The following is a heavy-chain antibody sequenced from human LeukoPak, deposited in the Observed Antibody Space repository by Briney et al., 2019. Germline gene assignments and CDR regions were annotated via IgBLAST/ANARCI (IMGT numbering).Heavy chain of an antibody. V-gene: IGHV1-2*02. CDR2: INPHSGVT. Sequence: GESLKISCKGSGYTFTDYFIHWVRQAPGQGLEWMGWINPHSGVTNYAQKFQARVTLTRDTTISTAYMELSGLRSDDTAVYFCARELIEDQNWFDPWGQGSQVTVSS. J-gene: IGHJ5*02. CDR1: GYTFTDYF. D-gene: IGHD3-22*01. CDR3: ARELIEDQNWFDP.